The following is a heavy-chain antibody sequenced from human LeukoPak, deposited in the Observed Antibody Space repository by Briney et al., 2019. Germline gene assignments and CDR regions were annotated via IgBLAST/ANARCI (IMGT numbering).Heavy chain of an antibody. V-gene: IGHV4-34*01. Sequence: SETLSLTCVVYGGSFSGYYWSWIRQPPGKGLEWIGEINHSGSTNYNPSLKSRVTISVDTSKNQFSLKLSSVTAADTAVYYCARRLLGYCSGGSCYSGYFQYWGQGTLVTVSS. CDR1: GGSFSGYY. D-gene: IGHD2-15*01. J-gene: IGHJ1*01. CDR2: INHSGST. CDR3: ARRLLGYCSGGSCYSGYFQY.